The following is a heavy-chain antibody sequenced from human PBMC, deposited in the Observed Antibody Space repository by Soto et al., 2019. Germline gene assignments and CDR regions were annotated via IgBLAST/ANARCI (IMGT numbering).Heavy chain of an antibody. D-gene: IGHD5-18*01. Sequence: SVKASCKASGGTFSSYAISWVRQAPGQGLEWMGGIIPIFGTANYAQKFQGRVTITADESTSTAYMELSSLRSEDTAVYYCARFSYGPTEMDVWGQGTTVTVSS. CDR2: IIPIFGTA. J-gene: IGHJ6*02. CDR3: ARFSYGPTEMDV. V-gene: IGHV1-69*13. CDR1: GGTFSSYA.